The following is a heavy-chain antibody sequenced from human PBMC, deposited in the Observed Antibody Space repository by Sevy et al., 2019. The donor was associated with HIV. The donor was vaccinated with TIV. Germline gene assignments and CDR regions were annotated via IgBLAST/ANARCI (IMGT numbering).Heavy chain of an antibody. CDR2: INRDGSST. Sequence: GGSLRLSCEVSGFTFSTYWMTWVRQAPGKGLVWVSRINRDGSSTAYADSVKGRFTISRDNAKNTLYLQMNSLRAEDTSVYYCLSEGGDWFDPWGQGTLVTVSS. CDR1: GFTFSTYW. D-gene: IGHD3-16*01. V-gene: IGHV3-74*01. J-gene: IGHJ5*02. CDR3: LSEGGDWFDP.